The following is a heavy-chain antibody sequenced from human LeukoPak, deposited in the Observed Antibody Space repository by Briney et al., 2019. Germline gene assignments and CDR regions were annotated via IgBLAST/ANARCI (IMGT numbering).Heavy chain of an antibody. CDR1: GFTVSSNY. V-gene: IGHV3-66*02. D-gene: IGHD6-13*01. CDR3: ASHPALSSSSWWASRGTDY. J-gene: IGHJ4*02. CDR2: IYSGGST. Sequence: QPGGSLRLSCAAPGFTVSSNYMSWVRQAPGKGLEWVSVIYSGGSTYYADSVKGRFTISRDNSKNTLYLRMNSLRAEDTAVYYCASHPALSSSSWWASRGTDYWGQGTLSPSPQ.